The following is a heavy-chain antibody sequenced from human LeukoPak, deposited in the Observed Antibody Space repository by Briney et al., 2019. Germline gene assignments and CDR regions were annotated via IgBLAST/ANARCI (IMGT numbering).Heavy chain of an antibody. Sequence: ASVKVSCKASGGTFSSYAISWVRQAPGQGLEWMGRIIPILGIANYAQKFQGRVTITADKSTSTAYMELSSLRSEDTAVYYCASRNPRRYYYYYGMDVWGQGTTVTVSS. V-gene: IGHV1-69*04. CDR2: IIPILGIA. CDR1: GGTFSSYA. CDR3: ASRNPRRYYYYYGMDV. J-gene: IGHJ6*02.